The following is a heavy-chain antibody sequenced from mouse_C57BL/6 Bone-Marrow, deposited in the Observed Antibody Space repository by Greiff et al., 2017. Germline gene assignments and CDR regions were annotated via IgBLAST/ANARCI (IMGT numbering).Heavy chain of an antibody. J-gene: IGHJ2*01. CDR2: IDPSDSYT. CDR1: GYTFTSYW. D-gene: IGHD2-13*01. Sequence: QVQLKQPGAELVMPGASVKLSCKASGYTFTSYWMHWVKQRPGQGLEWIGEIDPSDSYTNYNQKFKGKSTLTVDKSSSTAYMQLSSLTSEDSAGYYSARTVTSFDYWGQGTTLTVSS. V-gene: IGHV1-69*01. CDR3: ARTVTSFDY.